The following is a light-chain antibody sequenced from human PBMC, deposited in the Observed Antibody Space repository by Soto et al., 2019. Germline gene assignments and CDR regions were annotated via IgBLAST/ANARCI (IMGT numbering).Light chain of an antibody. Sequence: DFQMTQSPSSPSASIGDRVTITWRASQDIASYLAWYQQKPGEAPKLLIYAASTLHGGVPSRFSGSGSGTDFALTITSLQAEDFATYYCQQLRSYPSTFGGGTKVDIK. J-gene: IGKJ4*01. CDR3: QQLRSYPST. CDR2: AAS. V-gene: IGKV1-9*01. CDR1: QDIASY.